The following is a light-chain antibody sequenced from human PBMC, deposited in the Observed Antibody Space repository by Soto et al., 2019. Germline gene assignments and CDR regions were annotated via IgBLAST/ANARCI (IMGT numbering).Light chain of an antibody. V-gene: IGLV1-40*01. Sequence: QSVLTQPPSVSGAPGQRVTISCTGNNSNLGAGYDVHCYQQLPGAAPKLVIFGNRNRPSGVPERFSGSKSGTSASLAITGLQAEDEADYYCVAWDDSLSGLVFGTGTKVTVL. J-gene: IGLJ1*01. CDR1: NSNLGAGYD. CDR2: GNR. CDR3: VAWDDSLSGLV.